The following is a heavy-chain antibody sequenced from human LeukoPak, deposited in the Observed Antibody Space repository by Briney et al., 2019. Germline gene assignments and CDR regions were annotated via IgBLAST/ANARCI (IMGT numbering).Heavy chain of an antibody. CDR2: ISSSSSYI. V-gene: IGHV3-21*01. J-gene: IGHJ3*02. CDR3: ARGVDRGNAFDI. CDR1: GFTFSSYR. D-gene: IGHD2-15*01. Sequence: GRSLRLSCAASGFTFSSYRMHWVRQAPGKGLEWVSSISSSSSYIYYADSVKGRFTISRDNAKNSLYLQMNSLRAEDTAVYYCARGVDRGNAFDIWGQGTMVTVSS.